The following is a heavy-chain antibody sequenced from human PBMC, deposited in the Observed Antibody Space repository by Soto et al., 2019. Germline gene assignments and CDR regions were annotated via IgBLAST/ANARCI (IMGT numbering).Heavy chain of an antibody. CDR3: ARSPRSSPYFDY. D-gene: IGHD6-13*01. CDR1: GYTFSNFW. Sequence: GESLKISXQCSGYTFSNFWIGWVRQLPGKGLEWMGIIYPGDHETRYSPSFHGKVTISADKSINTAYLQWNSLEASDTAFYFCARSPRSSPYFDYWGQGALVTVSS. V-gene: IGHV5-51*03. J-gene: IGHJ4*02. CDR2: IYPGDHET.